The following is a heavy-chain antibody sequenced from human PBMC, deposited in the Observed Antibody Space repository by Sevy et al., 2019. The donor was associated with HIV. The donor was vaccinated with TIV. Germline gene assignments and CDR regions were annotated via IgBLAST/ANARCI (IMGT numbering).Heavy chain of an antibody. CDR3: TRALLSDYVWGSYRWNFDY. Sequence: GGSLRLSCTASGFTFGDYAMSWFRRAPGKGLEWVGFIRSKAYGGTTEYAASVKGRFTISRDDSKSIAYLQMNSLKTEDTAVYYCTRALLSDYVWGSYRWNFDYWGQGTLVTVSS. CDR2: IRSKAYGGTT. V-gene: IGHV3-49*03. CDR1: GFTFGDYA. D-gene: IGHD3-16*02. J-gene: IGHJ4*02.